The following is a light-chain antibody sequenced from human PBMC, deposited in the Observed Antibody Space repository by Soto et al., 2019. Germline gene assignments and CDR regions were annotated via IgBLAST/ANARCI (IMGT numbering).Light chain of an antibody. CDR2: GNS. CDR3: QSYDSSLSAWV. CDR1: SSNIGAGYD. J-gene: IGLJ3*02. Sequence: QSVLTQPPSVSGAPGQSVTISCTGTSSNIGAGYDVHWYQQRPGTAPKLLIYGNSNRSSGVPNRFSGSKSGTSASLAITGLQAEDEADYYCQSYDSSLSAWVFGGGTKLTVL. V-gene: IGLV1-40*01.